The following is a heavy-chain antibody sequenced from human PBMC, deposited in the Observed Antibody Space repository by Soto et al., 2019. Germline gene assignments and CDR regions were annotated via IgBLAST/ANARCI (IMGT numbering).Heavy chain of an antibody. D-gene: IGHD3-16*01. V-gene: IGHV3-48*01. Sequence: GGSLRLSCAASGFTFSSYSMNWVRQAPGKGLEWVSYISSSSSTIYYADSVKGRFTISRDNAKNSLYLQMNSLRAEDTAVYYCARDRLFMYYYYMDVWGKGTTVTVSS. CDR1: GFTFSSYS. CDR3: ARDRLFMYYYYMDV. CDR2: ISSSSSTI. J-gene: IGHJ6*03.